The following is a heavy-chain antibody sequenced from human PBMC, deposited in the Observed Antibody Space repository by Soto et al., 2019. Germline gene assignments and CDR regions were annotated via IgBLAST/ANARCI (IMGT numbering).Heavy chain of an antibody. D-gene: IGHD5-12*01. J-gene: IGHJ4*02. CDR2: IYRTGDT. Sequence: EVQLVESGGGLVQPGGSLRLSCAASGSTISSNSMTWVRQAPGKGLEWVAFIYRTGDTYYGDSVKGRFTISTDTSKSTLFLQMNSLRAEDTAIYYCAKLAIQDPVDYWGQGTVVTVSS. CDR3: AKLAIQDPVDY. CDR1: GSTISSNS. V-gene: IGHV3-66*01.